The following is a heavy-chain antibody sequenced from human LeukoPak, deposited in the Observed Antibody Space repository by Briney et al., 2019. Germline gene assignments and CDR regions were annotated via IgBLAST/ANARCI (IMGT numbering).Heavy chain of an antibody. D-gene: IGHD6-13*01. V-gene: IGHV1-46*01. CDR2: INPSGGST. CDR3: ARRSQQLPIGYAFDI. CDR1: GYTFTSYG. J-gene: IGHJ3*02. Sequence: ASVKVSCRASGYTFTSYGISWVRQAPGQGLEWMGIINPSGGSTSYAQKFQGRVTMTRDMSTSTVYMELSSLRSEDTAVYYCARRSQQLPIGYAFDIWGQGTMVTVSS.